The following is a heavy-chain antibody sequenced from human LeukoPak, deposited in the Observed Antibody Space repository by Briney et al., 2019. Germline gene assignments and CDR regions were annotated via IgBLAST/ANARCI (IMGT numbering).Heavy chain of an antibody. CDR1: GYTFTSHD. CDR2: MNPNSGNT. V-gene: IGHV1-8*01. J-gene: IGHJ2*01. CDR3: ARGQSRYGDYWYFDL. D-gene: IGHD4-17*01. Sequence: GASVKVSCKASGYTFTSHDINWVRQATGQGLEWMGWMNPNSGNTGYAQKFQGRVTMTRNTSISTAYMELSSLRSEDTAVYYCARGQSRYGDYWYFDLWGRGTLVTVSS.